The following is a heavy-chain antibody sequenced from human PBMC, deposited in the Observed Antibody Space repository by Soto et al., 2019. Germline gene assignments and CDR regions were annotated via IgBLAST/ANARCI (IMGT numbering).Heavy chain of an antibody. J-gene: IGHJ6*02. CDR3: ARTRGHCSSTSCYYYGMDV. Sequence: QVQLVESGGGVVQPGRSLRLSCAASGFTFSSYGMHWVRQAPGKGLEWVAVIWYDGSNKYYADSVKGRFTISRDNSKNTLYLQMNSLRAEDTAVYYCARTRGHCSSTSCYYYGMDVWGQGTKVTVSS. D-gene: IGHD2-2*01. CDR1: GFTFSSYG. V-gene: IGHV3-33*01. CDR2: IWYDGSNK.